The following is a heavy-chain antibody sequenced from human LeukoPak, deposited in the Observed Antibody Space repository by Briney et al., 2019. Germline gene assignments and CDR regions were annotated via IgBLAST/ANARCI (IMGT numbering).Heavy chain of an antibody. D-gene: IGHD3-3*01. Sequence: NPSETLSLTCAVYGGSFSGYYWSWIRQPPGKRLEWIGEINHSGSTNYNPSLKSRVTISVDTSKNQFSLKLSSVTAADTAVYYCARQTRFKHMDVWGKGTTVTVSS. V-gene: IGHV4-34*01. CDR3: ARQTRFKHMDV. CDR2: INHSGST. CDR1: GGSFSGYY. J-gene: IGHJ6*03.